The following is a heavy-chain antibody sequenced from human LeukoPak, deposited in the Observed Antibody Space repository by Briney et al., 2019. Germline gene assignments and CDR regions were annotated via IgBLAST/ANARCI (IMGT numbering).Heavy chain of an antibody. Sequence: GGSLRLPCAASGFTFGAYWMSWFRQAPGKGPEWKASIKDDGSAQFYVDSLEGRFTISRDNAKNTLYLQMDTMRVEDTAVYYCARHIVGEQNFDYWSQGTLVTVSS. D-gene: IGHD3-16*02. CDR2: IKDDGSAQ. CDR3: ARHIVGEQNFDY. CDR1: GFTFGAYW. V-gene: IGHV3-7*01. J-gene: IGHJ4*02.